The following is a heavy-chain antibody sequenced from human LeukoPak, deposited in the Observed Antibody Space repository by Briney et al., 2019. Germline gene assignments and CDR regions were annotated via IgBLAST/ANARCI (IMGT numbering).Heavy chain of an antibody. CDR2: ISGNSGSA. D-gene: IGHD3-3*01. CDR1: GFTFSKYP. V-gene: IGHV3-23*01. J-gene: IGHJ4*02. CDR3: APSVLSSFDY. Sequence: GGSLRLSCVASGFTFSKYPMTWVRQAPGKGLEWVSSISGNSGSAFYADSVKGRFTIFRDNSKYTLYLQMNSLRAEDAALYFCAPSVLSSFDYWGQGTVVTVSS.